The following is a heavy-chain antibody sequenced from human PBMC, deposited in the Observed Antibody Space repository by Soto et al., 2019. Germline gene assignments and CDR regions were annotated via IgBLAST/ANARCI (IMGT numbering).Heavy chain of an antibody. CDR1: GGTFSSYT. CDR2: IIPILGIA. V-gene: IGHV1-69*02. J-gene: IGHJ5*02. CDR3: ARGVREGYNWFDP. D-gene: IGHD1-1*01. Sequence: QVQLVQSGAEVKKPGSSVKVSCKASGGTFSSYTISWVRQAPGQGLEWMGRIIPILGIANYAQKFQVRVTITADKSTSTAYMELSSLRSEDTAVYYCARGVREGYNWFDPWGQGTLVTGSS.